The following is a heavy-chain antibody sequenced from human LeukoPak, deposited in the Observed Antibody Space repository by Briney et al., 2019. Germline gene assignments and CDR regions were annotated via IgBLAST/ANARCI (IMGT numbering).Heavy chain of an antibody. CDR3: ARDDYYGSGDAFDI. V-gene: IGHV1-2*04. CDR1: GYTFTGYY. D-gene: IGHD3-10*01. Sequence: GASVKVSCKASGYTFTGYYMHWVRQAPGQGLEWMGWINPNSGGTNYAQKFQGWVTMTRDTSISTAYMELSRLRSDDTAVYYCARDDYYGSGDAFDIWGQGTMVTVSS. J-gene: IGHJ3*02. CDR2: INPNSGGT.